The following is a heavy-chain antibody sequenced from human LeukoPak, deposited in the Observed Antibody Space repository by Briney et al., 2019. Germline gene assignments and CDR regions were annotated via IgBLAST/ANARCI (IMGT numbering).Heavy chain of an antibody. V-gene: IGHV3-23*01. CDR1: GFTFSSYA. D-gene: IGHD6-19*01. Sequence: GSLRLSCAASGFTFSSYAMSWVRQAPGKGLEWVSAISGSGGSTYHADSVKGRFTISRDNSKNTLFLQMNSLRAEDTAVYYCARLFGSGWPGYFYYAMDVWGQGTTVAVSS. J-gene: IGHJ6*02. CDR2: ISGSGGST. CDR3: ARLFGSGWPGYFYYAMDV.